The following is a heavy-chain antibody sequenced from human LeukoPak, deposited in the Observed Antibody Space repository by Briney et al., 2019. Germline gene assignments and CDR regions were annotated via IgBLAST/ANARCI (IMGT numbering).Heavy chain of an antibody. CDR1: GFTFSSYA. Sequence: GGSLRLSCAASGFTFSSYAMHWVRQAPGKGLEWVAVISYDGSNKYYADSVKGRFTISRDNSKNTVYLQMNSLRAEDTAVYYCAKHGLPLVVISAPLDYWGQGTLVAVAS. CDR2: ISYDGSNK. V-gene: IGHV3-30*04. J-gene: IGHJ4*02. CDR3: AKHGLPLVVISAPLDY. D-gene: IGHD2-15*01.